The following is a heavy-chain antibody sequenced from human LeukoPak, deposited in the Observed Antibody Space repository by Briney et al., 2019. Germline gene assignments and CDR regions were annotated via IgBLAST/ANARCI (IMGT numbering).Heavy chain of an antibody. D-gene: IGHD5-24*01. CDR2: IKQDASEI. CDR3: VRRYMATSAEDFDH. J-gene: IGHJ4*02. Sequence: PGGSLRLSCAASGFTFSSYAMSWVRQAPGKGLEWVANIKQDASEIYYVGSVKGRFTISRDNAKNSLYLQMNSLRAEDTAVYYCVRRYMATSAEDFDHWGQGTLVTVSS. V-gene: IGHV3-7*01. CDR1: GFTFSSYA.